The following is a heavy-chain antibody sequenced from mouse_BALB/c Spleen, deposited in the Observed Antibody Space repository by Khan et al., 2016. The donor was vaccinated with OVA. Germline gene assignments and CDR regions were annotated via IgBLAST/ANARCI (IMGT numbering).Heavy chain of an antibody. Sequence: QMQLEESGAELAKPGASVKMSCTASGYTFTSYWMHWIKQRPGQGLEWIGYINPTSGCTDYNQKFKDKATLTADKSSSTAYMQLSSLTSDDSAVYYCARGRIDYWGQGTALTVSS. CDR2: INPTSGCT. V-gene: IGHV1-7*01. J-gene: IGHJ2*01. CDR1: GYTFTSYW. CDR3: ARGRIDY. D-gene: IGHD1-1*01.